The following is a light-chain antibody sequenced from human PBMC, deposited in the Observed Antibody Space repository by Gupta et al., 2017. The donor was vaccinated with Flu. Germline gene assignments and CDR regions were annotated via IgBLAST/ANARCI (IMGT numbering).Light chain of an antibody. V-gene: IGKV1-39*01. J-gene: IGKJ1*01. Sequence: DIQMTQSPSSLSASVGDRVTITCRASQSISSYLNWYQQKPGKAPKLLLYAVARLQSGGPPRFSGSGELRDFALTSIRRLHPDCATYYWRQSYPSRTFGPGTKVEIK. CDR2: AVA. CDR3: RQSYPSRT. CDR1: QSISSY.